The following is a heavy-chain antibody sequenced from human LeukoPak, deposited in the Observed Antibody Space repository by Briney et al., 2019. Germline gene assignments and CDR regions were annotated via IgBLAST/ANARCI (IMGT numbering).Heavy chain of an antibody. J-gene: IGHJ1*01. V-gene: IGHV4-59*01. Sequence: PSETLSLTCTVSGDSISSYSWSWIRQPPGQGLEWIGYIYYTGSTKYNPTLKSRVTMSVDTSENQFSLKLSSVTAADTAVYYCARDYYVRTCFRYWGQHTQLTVSS. CDR1: GDSISSYS. CDR2: IYYTGST. CDR3: ARDYYVRTCFRY. D-gene: IGHD3-10*02.